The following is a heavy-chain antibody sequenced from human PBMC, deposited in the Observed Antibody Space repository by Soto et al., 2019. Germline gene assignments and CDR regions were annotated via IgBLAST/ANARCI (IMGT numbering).Heavy chain of an antibody. J-gene: IGHJ4*02. V-gene: IGHV3-30-3*01. Sequence: QVQLVESGGGVVQPGRSLRLSCAASGFTFSSYAMHWVRQAPGKGLEWVAVISYDGSNKYYADSVKGRFTISRDNSKNTLYLQMNSLRAEDTAVYYCAMSDGYNFLDYWGQGTLVTVSS. D-gene: IGHD5-12*01. CDR3: AMSDGYNFLDY. CDR2: ISYDGSNK. CDR1: GFTFSSYA.